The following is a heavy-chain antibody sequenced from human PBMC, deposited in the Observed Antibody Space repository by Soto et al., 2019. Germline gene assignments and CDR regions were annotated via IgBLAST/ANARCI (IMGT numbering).Heavy chain of an antibody. J-gene: IGHJ6*03. V-gene: IGHV1-69*04. D-gene: IGHD4-4*01. CDR1: GGTFSSYT. Sequence: ASVKVSCKASGGTFSSYTISWVRQAPGQGLEWMGRIIPILGMANYAQKFQGRVTITADKSTSTAYMELSSLRSEDTAVYYCARDETPTTVAYYYYMDVWGKVTTVTVSS. CDR2: IIPILGMA. CDR3: ARDETPTTVAYYYYMDV.